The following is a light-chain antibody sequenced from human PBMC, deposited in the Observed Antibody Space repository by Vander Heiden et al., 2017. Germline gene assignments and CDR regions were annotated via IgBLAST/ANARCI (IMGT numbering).Light chain of an antibody. CDR1: QIVSNY. CDR2: DES. Sequence: EIVLTQSPATLSLSPGERATLSCRASQIVSNYLAWYQQKPGQAPRLLIYDESSRATGIPARFSGSGSGTDFTLTINSLEPEDFAVYYCQQRSSWPLTFGGGTKVEIK. CDR3: QQRSSWPLT. V-gene: IGKV3-11*01. J-gene: IGKJ4*01.